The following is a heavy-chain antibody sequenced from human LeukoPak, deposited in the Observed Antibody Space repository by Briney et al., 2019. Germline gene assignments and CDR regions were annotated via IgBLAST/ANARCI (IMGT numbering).Heavy chain of an antibody. CDR1: GFTFSSYG. D-gene: IGHD6-19*01. Sequence: PGRSLRLSCAASGFTFSSYGMRWVRQAPGKGLEWVAGISYDGSNKYYADSVKGRFTISRDNSKNTLYLQMNSLRVEDTAVYYCARDQWLVLGGDYWGQGTLVTVSS. J-gene: IGHJ4*02. CDR3: ARDQWLVLGGDY. V-gene: IGHV3-30*03. CDR2: ISYDGSNK.